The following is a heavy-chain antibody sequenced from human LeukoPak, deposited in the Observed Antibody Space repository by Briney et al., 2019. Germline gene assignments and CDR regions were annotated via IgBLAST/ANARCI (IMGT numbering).Heavy chain of an antibody. CDR1: GGSISSYY. CDR2: IYYSGIT. D-gene: IGHD3-10*01. V-gene: IGHV4-59*01. CDR3: ANSYGSGSRFDF. J-gene: IGHJ4*02. Sequence: TSETLSLTCTVSGGSISSYYWSWIRQPPGKGLEWIGYIYYSGITNYKPSLKSRVTISVDTPKNQFSLKLSSVTAADTAVYYCANSYGSGSRFDFWGQGTLVTVSS.